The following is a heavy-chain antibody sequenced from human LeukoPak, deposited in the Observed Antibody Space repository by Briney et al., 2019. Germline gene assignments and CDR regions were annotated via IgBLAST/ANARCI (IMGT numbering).Heavy chain of an antibody. J-gene: IGHJ4*02. CDR1: GYTFTSYG. Sequence: ASVKVSCRASGYTFTSYGISWVRQAPGQGLEWMGWISAYNGNTNYAQKLQGRVTMTTDTSTSTAYMELRSLRSDDTAVYYCARGIESYGDYGYWGQGILVTVSS. CDR2: ISAYNGNT. V-gene: IGHV1-18*01. D-gene: IGHD4-17*01. CDR3: ARGIESYGDYGY.